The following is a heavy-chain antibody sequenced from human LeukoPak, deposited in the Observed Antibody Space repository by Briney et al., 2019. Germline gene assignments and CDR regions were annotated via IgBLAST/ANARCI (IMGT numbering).Heavy chain of an antibody. D-gene: IGHD3-22*01. CDR2: IKQDGSEK. Sequence: PGGSLRLSCAASEFTFTIYWMSWLRQAPGKGLEWVANIKQDGSEKYYVDSVKGRFTISRDNAKNSLYLQMNSLRAEDTAVYHCARLKHYYDSSGYYYYYGVDVWGQGTTVTVSS. CDR3: ARLKHYYDSSGYYYYYGVDV. J-gene: IGHJ6*02. V-gene: IGHV3-7*01. CDR1: EFTFTIYW.